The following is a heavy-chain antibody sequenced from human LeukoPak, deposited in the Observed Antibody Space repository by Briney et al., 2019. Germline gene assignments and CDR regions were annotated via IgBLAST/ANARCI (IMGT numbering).Heavy chain of an antibody. CDR3: ARGHDIVVANWFDP. Sequence: SETLSLTCTVSGGSISSGGYYWSWIRQHPGKGLEWIGYIYYSGSTYYNPSLKSRVTISVGTSKNQFSLKLSSVTAADTAVYYCARGHDIVVANWFDPWGQGTLVTVSS. J-gene: IGHJ5*02. CDR1: GGSISSGGYY. V-gene: IGHV4-31*03. CDR2: IYYSGST. D-gene: IGHD2-15*01.